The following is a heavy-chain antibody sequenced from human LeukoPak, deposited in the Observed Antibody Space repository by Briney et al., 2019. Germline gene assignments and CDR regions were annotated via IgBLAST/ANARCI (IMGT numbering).Heavy chain of an antibody. V-gene: IGHV3-23*01. CDR1: GFTFSSYA. Sequence: GGSLRLSCAASGFTFSSYAMSWVRQAPGKGLEWVSAISGSGGSTYYADSVKGRFTISRDNSKSTLYLQMNSLRAEDTAVYYCAKAGWLQCYFDYWGQGTLVTVSS. CDR3: AKAGWLQCYFDY. D-gene: IGHD5-24*01. J-gene: IGHJ4*02. CDR2: ISGSGGST.